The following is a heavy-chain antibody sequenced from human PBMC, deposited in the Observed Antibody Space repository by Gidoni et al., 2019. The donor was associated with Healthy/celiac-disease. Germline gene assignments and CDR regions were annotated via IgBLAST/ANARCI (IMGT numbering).Heavy chain of an antibody. CDR1: GYTFTDYY. V-gene: IGHV1-2*02. Sequence: QVQLVQSGAEVKKPGASVTVSCKASGYTFTDYYVHWVRQAPGQGLEWMGWINPNSGGTNYAQKFQGRVTMTRDTSISTAYMELSRLRSDDTAVYYCAREKTYRYCSSTSCQDYYYYGMDVWGQGTTVTVSS. CDR3: AREKTYRYCSSTSCQDYYYYGMDV. CDR2: INPNSGGT. J-gene: IGHJ6*02. D-gene: IGHD2-2*01.